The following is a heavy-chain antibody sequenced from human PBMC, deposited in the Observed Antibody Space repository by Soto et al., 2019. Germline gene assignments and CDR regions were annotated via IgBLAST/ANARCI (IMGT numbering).Heavy chain of an antibody. CDR1: GFNFGNFG. CDR3: ARGLRGALDY. J-gene: IGHJ4*01. D-gene: IGHD5-12*01. CDR2: ISNDENIK. V-gene: IGHV3-33*01. Sequence: GGSLRLSCVASGFNFGNFGMHWVRQAPGKGLEWLTVISNDENIKQDSVRGRFAIARDNSKNTLYLHLTSLRAEDTAIYYCARGLRGALDYCGHGTLVTVSS.